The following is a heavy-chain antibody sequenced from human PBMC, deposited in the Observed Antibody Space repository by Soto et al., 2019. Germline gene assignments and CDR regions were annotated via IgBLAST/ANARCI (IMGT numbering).Heavy chain of an antibody. V-gene: IGHV3-30-3*01. J-gene: IGHJ4*02. CDR3: ARDGLWFGELLPYYFDY. CDR1: GFTFSSYA. CDR2: ISYDGSNK. Sequence: PGGSLRLSCAASGFTFSSYAMHWVRQAPGKGLEWVAVISYDGSNKYYADSVKGRFTISRDNSKNTLYLQMNSLRAEDTAVYYCARDGLWFGELLPYYFDYWGQGTLVTVSS. D-gene: IGHD3-10*01.